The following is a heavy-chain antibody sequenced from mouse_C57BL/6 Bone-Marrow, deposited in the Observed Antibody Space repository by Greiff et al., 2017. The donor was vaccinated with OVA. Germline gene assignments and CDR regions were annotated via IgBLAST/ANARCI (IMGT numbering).Heavy chain of an antibody. J-gene: IGHJ1*03. V-gene: IGHV1-81*01. CDR3: ARSLYYYGSSWYVDV. D-gene: IGHD1-1*01. CDR2: IYPRSGNT. CDR1: GYTFTSYG. Sequence: QVQLQQSGAELARPGASVKLSCKASGYTFTSYGISWVKQRTGQGLEWIGEIYPRSGNTYYNEKFKGKATLTADKSSSTAYMELRSLTSEDSAVYFCARSLYYYGSSWYVDVWGTGTTVTVSS.